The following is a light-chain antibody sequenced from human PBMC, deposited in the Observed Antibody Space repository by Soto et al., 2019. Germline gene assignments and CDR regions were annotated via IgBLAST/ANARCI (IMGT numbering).Light chain of an antibody. CDR2: DAS. J-gene: IGKJ5*01. CDR3: QQRSNWPPVRTT. Sequence: EIVLTQSPATLSLSPGERATLSCRASQSVSSYLAWYQQKPGQAPRLLIYDASNRATGIPARFSGSGSGTDFTLTISSLEPEDFAVYYCQQRSNWPPVRTTFGQGTRLEIK. CDR1: QSVSSY. V-gene: IGKV3-11*01.